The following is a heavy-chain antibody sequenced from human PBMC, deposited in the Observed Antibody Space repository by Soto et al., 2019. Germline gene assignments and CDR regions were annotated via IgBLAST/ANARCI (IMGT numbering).Heavy chain of an antibody. D-gene: IGHD3-10*01. CDR3: ARSSGSDYNWFDP. V-gene: IGHV4-4*02. Sequence: SETLSLTCAVSSGSISSSNWWSWVRQPPGKGLEWIGEIYHSGSTNYNPSLKSRVTISVDKSKNQFSLKLSSVTAADTAVYYCARSSGSDYNWFDPWGQGTLVTVSS. J-gene: IGHJ5*02. CDR1: SGSISSSNW. CDR2: IYHSGST.